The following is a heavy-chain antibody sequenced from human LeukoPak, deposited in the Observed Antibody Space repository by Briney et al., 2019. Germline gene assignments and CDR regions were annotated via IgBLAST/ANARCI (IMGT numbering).Heavy chain of an antibody. J-gene: IGHJ4*02. D-gene: IGHD5-18*01. Sequence: SETLPLTCTVSGGSISSSSYYWGWIRQPPGKGLEWIGSIYYSGSTYYNPSLKSRVTISVDTSKNQFSLKLSSVTAADTAVYYCARRKDTATDYWGQGTLVTVSS. CDR3: ARRKDTATDY. CDR1: GGSISSSSYY. CDR2: IYYSGST. V-gene: IGHV4-39*01.